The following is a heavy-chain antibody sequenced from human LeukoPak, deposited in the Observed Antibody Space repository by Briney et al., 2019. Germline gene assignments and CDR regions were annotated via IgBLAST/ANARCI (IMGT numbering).Heavy chain of an antibody. CDR3: ATGSWKTISSLFDY. Sequence: PGRSLRLSCTASGFTFDDYAMHWVRQAPGKGLEWVSGISWNSGSIGYADSVKGRFTISRDNAKNSLYLQMNSLRAEDTALYYCATGSWKTISSLFDYWGQGTLVTVSS. J-gene: IGHJ4*02. CDR2: ISWNSGSI. CDR1: GFTFDDYA. V-gene: IGHV3-9*01. D-gene: IGHD3-3*01.